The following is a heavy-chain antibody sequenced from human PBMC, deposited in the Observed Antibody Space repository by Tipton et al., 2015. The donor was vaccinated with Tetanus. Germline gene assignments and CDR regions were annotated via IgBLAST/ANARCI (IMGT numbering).Heavy chain of an antibody. J-gene: IGHJ6*02. CDR1: GGSISSSSYY. CDR3: ARARNRSSGWYNYYYYGMDV. CDR2: IYYSGST. V-gene: IGHV4-39*07. Sequence: TLSLTCTVSGGSISSSSYYWGWIRQPPGKGLEWIGSIYYSGSTYYNPSLKSRVTISVDTSKNQFSLKLSSVTAADTAVYYCARARNRSSGWYNYYYYGMDVWGQGTTVTVSS. D-gene: IGHD6-19*01.